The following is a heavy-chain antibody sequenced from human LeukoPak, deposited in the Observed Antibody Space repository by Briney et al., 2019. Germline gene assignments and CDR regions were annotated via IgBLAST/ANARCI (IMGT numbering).Heavy chain of an antibody. Sequence: GGSLRLSCAASGFTFSDYSMNWVRQAPGKGLECISYISSDRKTTWYADSVKGRFTSSRDNAKNSLYLQMNSLRAEDTAVYYCARGDDFWSRGYWGQGTLVTVSS. D-gene: IGHD3-3*01. CDR2: ISSDRKTT. V-gene: IGHV3-48*01. J-gene: IGHJ4*02. CDR3: ARGDDFWSRGY. CDR1: GFTFSDYS.